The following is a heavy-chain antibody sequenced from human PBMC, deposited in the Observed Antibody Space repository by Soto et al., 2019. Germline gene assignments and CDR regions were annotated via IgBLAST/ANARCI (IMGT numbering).Heavy chain of an antibody. V-gene: IGHV4-59*01. CDR3: ARAGTAMVKSDY. J-gene: IGHJ4*02. CDR1: GGSISSYH. CDR2: IYYSWST. Sequence: TETLSLTCTVSGGSISSYHWSWIRQPPGKGLEWIGYIYYSWSTNYNPSLKSRVTISVDTSKNQFSLKLSSVTAADTAVYYCARAGTAMVKSDYWGQGTLVTVSS. D-gene: IGHD5-18*01.